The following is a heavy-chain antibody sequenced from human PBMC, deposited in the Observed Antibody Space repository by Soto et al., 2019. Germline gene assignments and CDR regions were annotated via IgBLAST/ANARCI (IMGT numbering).Heavy chain of an antibody. J-gene: IGHJ4*02. CDR3: ARTPAGGGSPL. V-gene: IGHV1-18*01. CDR1: GYTFPSYG. D-gene: IGHD1-26*01. CDR2: IRAYNGNT. Sequence: QVQLVQSGAEMKKPGASVKVSCKASGYTFPSYGISWVRQAPGQGLEWMGWIRAYNGNTHFAQKFQGRVTMTTDTSTPTAYMALRSLRSDDTAVYYCARTPAGGGSPLWGQGTLVTFPS.